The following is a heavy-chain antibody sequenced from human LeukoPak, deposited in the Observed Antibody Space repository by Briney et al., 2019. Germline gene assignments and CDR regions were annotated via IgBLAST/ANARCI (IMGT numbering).Heavy chain of an antibody. J-gene: IGHJ6*03. V-gene: IGHV4-4*07. CDR3: ARDRGYCSSTSCYNRHYYYYYYMDV. CDR1: GGSISSYY. CDR2: IYTSGST. D-gene: IGHD2-2*02. Sequence: SETLSLTCTVSGGSISSYYWSWIRQPAGKGLEWIGRIYTSGSTNYNPSLKSRVTMSVDTSKNQFSLKLSSVTAADTAVYYCARDRGYCSSTSCYNRHYYYYYYMDVWGKGTTVTISS.